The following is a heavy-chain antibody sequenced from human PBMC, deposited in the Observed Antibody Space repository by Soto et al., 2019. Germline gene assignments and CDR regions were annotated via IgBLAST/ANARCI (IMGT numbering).Heavy chain of an antibody. CDR3: ARLIVAVAGGYYYMDV. CDR2: IYYSGST. D-gene: IGHD6-19*01. J-gene: IGHJ6*03. Sequence: SETLSLTCTVSGGSISSSSYYWGWIRQPPGKGLEWIGSIYYSGSTYYNPSLKSRVTISVDTSKNQFSLKLSSVTTADTAVYYCARLIVAVAGGYYYMDVWGKGTTVTVSS. V-gene: IGHV4-39*01. CDR1: GGSISSSSYY.